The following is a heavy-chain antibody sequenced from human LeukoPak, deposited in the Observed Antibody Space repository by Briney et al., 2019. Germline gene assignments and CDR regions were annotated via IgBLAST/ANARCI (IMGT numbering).Heavy chain of an antibody. CDR1: GGSFSGYY. V-gene: IGHV4-34*01. D-gene: IGHD3-9*01. CDR2: INHSGST. J-gene: IGHJ4*02. Sequence: SETLSLTCAVYGGSFSGYYWSWIRQPPGKGLEWIGEINHSGSTNYNPSLKSRVTISVDTSENQFSLKLSSVTAADTAVYYCARGHGFSYDILTDRDEFDYWGQGTLVTVSS. CDR3: ARGHGFSYDILTDRDEFDY.